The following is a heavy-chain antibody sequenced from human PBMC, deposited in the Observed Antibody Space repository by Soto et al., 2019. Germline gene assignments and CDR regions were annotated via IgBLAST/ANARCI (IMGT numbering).Heavy chain of an antibody. CDR3: ARWGKTGGLDL. CDR1: GFTFRSYV. Sequence: QVQLVESGGGVVQPGTSLRVSCVGSGFTFRSYVIHWVRQAPGKGLEWVALTSYDGSDKYYGDSVRGRFTISRDNSRNTLDLQMDILRLEDTALYYCARWGKTGGLDLWGQGTLVSVSS. CDR2: TSYDGSDK. D-gene: IGHD3-16*01. J-gene: IGHJ1*01. V-gene: IGHV3-30*19.